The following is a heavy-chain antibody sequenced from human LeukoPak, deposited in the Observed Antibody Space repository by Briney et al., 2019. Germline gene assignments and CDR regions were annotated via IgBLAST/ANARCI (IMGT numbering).Heavy chain of an antibody. V-gene: IGHV1-2*02. D-gene: IGHD2-2*01. J-gene: IGHJ4*02. Sequence: GASVKVSCKASGYTFTGYYMHWVRQAPGQGLEWMGWINPNSGGTNYAQKFQGRVTMTRDTSISTAYMELSRLRSDDTPVYYCARVRDCSSTSCYVFDYWGQGTLVTVSS. CDR1: GYTFTGYY. CDR2: INPNSGGT. CDR3: ARVRDCSSTSCYVFDY.